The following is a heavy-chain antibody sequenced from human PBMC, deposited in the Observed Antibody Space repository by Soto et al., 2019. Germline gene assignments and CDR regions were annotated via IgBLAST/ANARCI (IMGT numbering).Heavy chain of an antibody. D-gene: IGHD6-13*01. V-gene: IGHV3-9*01. CDR2: ISWNSGSI. J-gene: IGHJ4*02. Sequence: GGSLRLSCAASGFTFDDYAMHWVRQAPGKGLEWVSGISWNSGSIGYADSVKGRFTISRDNAKNSLYLQMNSLRAEDTALYYCAEDMSSSSWYLGFDYWGQGTLVTVSS. CDR1: GFTFDDYA. CDR3: AEDMSSSSWYLGFDY.